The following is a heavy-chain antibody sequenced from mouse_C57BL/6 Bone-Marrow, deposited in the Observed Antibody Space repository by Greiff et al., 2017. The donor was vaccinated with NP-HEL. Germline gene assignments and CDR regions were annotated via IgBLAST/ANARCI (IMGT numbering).Heavy chain of an antibody. V-gene: IGHV1-81*01. J-gene: IGHJ1*03. CDR3: ARQVPYYGSSFYWYFDV. CDR1: GYTFTSYG. CDR2: IYPRSGNT. Sequence: QVQLKQSGAELARPGASVKLSCKASGYTFTSYGISWVKQRTGQGLEWIGEIYPRSGNTYYNEKFKGKATLTADKSSSTAYMELRSLTSEDSAVYFCARQVPYYGSSFYWYFDVWGTGTTVTVSS. D-gene: IGHD1-1*01.